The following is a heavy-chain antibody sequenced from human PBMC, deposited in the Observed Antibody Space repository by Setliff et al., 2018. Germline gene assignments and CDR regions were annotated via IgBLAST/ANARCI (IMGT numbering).Heavy chain of an antibody. D-gene: IGHD2-21*01. V-gene: IGHV3-7*01. CDR3: SSYLVS. CDR2: IKQDGSEK. J-gene: IGHJ4*02. CDR1: GFTFSSYA. Sequence: GGSLRLSCAASGFTFSSYAITWVRQAPGKGLEWVANIKQDGSEKYYVDSEKGRFTISRDNAKNTLYLQMNSLRAEDTAVYYCSSYLVSWGQGALVTVSS.